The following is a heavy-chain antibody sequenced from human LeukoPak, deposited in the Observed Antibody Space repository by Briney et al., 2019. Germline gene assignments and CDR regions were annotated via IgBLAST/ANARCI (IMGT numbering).Heavy chain of an antibody. D-gene: IGHD5-18*01. Sequence: PGGSLRLSCAASGFTFSSYGIHWVRQAPGKGLEWVAVISYDGSNKYYADSVKGRFTISRDNSKNTLYLQMNSLISEDTAVYYCAKDRRWDTDMGVGDNWGQGTLVTVSS. CDR3: AKDRRWDTDMGVGDN. CDR1: GFTFSSYG. J-gene: IGHJ4*02. V-gene: IGHV3-30*18. CDR2: ISYDGSNK.